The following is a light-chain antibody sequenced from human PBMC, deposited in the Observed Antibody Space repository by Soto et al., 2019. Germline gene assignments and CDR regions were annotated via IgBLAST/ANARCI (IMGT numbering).Light chain of an antibody. CDR1: QSISSY. CDR3: QQSYSTPRT. J-gene: IGKJ1*01. CDR2: AAS. Sequence: DIQMTQSPSSLSASVGDRVTITCRASQSISSYLNWYQQKQGKAPKLLIYAASSLQSGVPSRFSGSGSGTDFTLTISSLQPEDCATYYCQQSYSTPRTFGQGTKVEIK. V-gene: IGKV1-39*01.